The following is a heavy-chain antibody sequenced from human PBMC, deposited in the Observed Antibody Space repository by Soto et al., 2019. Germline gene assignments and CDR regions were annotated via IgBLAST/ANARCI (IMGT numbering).Heavy chain of an antibody. CDR2: IYHSGST. CDR1: GGSISSGGYS. D-gene: IGHD4-17*01. J-gene: IGHJ6*02. V-gene: IGHV4-30-2*01. Sequence: PSETLSLTCAVSGGSISSGGYSWSWIRQPPXKGLEWIGYIYHSGSTYYNPSLKSRVTISVDRSKNQFSLKLSSVTAADTAVYYCARVVTTTSYYYYGMDVWGQGTTVTVSS. CDR3: ARVVTTTSYYYYGMDV.